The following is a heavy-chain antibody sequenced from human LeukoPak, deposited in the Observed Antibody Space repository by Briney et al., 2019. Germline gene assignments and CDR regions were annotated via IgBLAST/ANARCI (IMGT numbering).Heavy chain of an antibody. D-gene: IGHD4-11*01. CDR3: ARLTTLGYRAPRCFDY. CDR2: IYPGDSDT. J-gene: IGHJ4*02. CDR1: GYSFTSCW. Sequence: GESLKISCKGSGYSFTSCWIGWVRQMPGKGLEWMGIIYPGDSDTRYSPSFQGQVTISADKSISTAYLQWSSLKASDTAMYYCARLTTLGYRAPRCFDYWGQGTLVTVSS. V-gene: IGHV5-51*01.